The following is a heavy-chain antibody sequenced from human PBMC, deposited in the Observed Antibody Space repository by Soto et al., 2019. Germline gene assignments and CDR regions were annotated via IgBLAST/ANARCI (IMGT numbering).Heavy chain of an antibody. Sequence: SETLSLTCTVSGGSISSSSYYWGWIRQPPGRGLEWIGSIYYSGSTYYTPSLKSRVTISVATSKNQFSLKLSSVTAADTAVYYCARRVAGEYYFDYWGQGTLVTVSS. D-gene: IGHD6-19*01. CDR1: GGSISSSSYY. V-gene: IGHV4-39*01. CDR3: ARRVAGEYYFDY. CDR2: IYYSGST. J-gene: IGHJ4*02.